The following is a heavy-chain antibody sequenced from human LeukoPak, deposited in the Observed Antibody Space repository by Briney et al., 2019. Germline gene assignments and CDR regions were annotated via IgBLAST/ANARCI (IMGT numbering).Heavy chain of an antibody. J-gene: IGHJ3*02. Sequence: PGGSLRLPCAASGFTFSDYYVSWIRQAPGKGLEWVSYISSSGCTIYYADSVKGRFTISRDSAKNSLYLQMNSLRAEDTAVYSCARGRDGYNSGAFDIWGQGTMVTVSS. CDR2: ISSSGCTI. CDR3: ARGRDGYNSGAFDI. V-gene: IGHV3-11*04. CDR1: GFTFSDYY. D-gene: IGHD5-24*01.